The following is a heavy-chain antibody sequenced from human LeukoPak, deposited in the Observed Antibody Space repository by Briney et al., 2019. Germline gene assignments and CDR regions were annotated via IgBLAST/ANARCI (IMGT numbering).Heavy chain of an antibody. J-gene: IGHJ4*02. CDR1: GGSISRYY. V-gene: IGHV4-59*01. CDR2: IFYTGST. Sequence: SETLSLTCTVSGGSISRYYWNWIRQSPGEGLEWIGYIFYTGSTNYNPSLNSRLTISLDTSKSQFSLKLNSVTAADTAVYYCARTPYDSSGYFWRGYFDYWGQGTLVTVSS. CDR3: ARTPYDSSGYFWRGYFDY. D-gene: IGHD3-22*01.